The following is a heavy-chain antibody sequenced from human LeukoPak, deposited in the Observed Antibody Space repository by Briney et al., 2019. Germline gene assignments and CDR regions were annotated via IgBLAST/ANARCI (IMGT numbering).Heavy chain of an antibody. V-gene: IGHV3-7*05. CDR3: ARGYMTADY. CDR1: GFTFNNYW. CDR2: IKQDGSDK. D-gene: IGHD2-2*02. J-gene: IGHJ4*02. Sequence: GGSLRLSCVASGFTFNNYWMSWVRQAPGKGLERVASIKQDGSDKYYVDSVRGRFTISRDNAKNSLYLQMSSLRAGDTAVYYCARGYMTADYWGQGSLVTVPS.